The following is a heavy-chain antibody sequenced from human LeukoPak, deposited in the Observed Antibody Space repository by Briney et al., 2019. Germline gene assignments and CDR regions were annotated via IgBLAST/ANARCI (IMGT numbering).Heavy chain of an antibody. Sequence: GGSLRLSCSASGFSFSYYNMNWVRQAPGKGLEWVSYISSTSSSIYYADSVMGRFSISRDKNSLYLHMNSLRADDTAVYYCATYPGYTYEVEAPRPARGYWGQGTLVTVSS. CDR1: GFSFSYYN. J-gene: IGHJ4*02. CDR2: ISSTSSSI. V-gene: IGHV3-48*01. CDR3: ATYPGYTYEVEAPRPARGY. D-gene: IGHD5-18*01.